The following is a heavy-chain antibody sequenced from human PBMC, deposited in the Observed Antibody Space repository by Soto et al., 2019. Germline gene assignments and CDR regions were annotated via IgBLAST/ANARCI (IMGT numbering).Heavy chain of an antibody. CDR1: GFIFSNYA. D-gene: IGHD3-22*01. Sequence: GGSLRLSCTASGFIFSNYAMHWVRQAPGKGLEWVAVTSYDERIKYHADSVKGRFTISRDNSKNTLYLQMNSLRPEDTALYYCATDEGGGYFYGVNYWGQGTLVTVSS. V-gene: IGHV3-30*04. J-gene: IGHJ4*02. CDR3: ATDEGGGYFYGVNY. CDR2: TSYDERIK.